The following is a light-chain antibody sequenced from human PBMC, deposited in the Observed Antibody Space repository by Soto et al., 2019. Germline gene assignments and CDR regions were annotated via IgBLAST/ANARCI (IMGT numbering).Light chain of an antibody. J-gene: IGLJ2*01. CDR2: EDI. Sequence: QSVLTQPPSVSGAPGQTVTISCTGSSSNIGARYEVHWCQQLPGTAPKLLIYEDIKRPSGIPDRFSGSKSGASASLAITGLLSEDEAEYYCQSYDSSLSGVVFGGGTKLTVL. V-gene: IGLV1-40*01. CDR1: SSNIGARYE. CDR3: QSYDSSLSGVV.